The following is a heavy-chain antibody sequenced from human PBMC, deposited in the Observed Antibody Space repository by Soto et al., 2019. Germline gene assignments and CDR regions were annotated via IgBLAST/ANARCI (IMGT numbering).Heavy chain of an antibody. V-gene: IGHV3-9*01. Sequence: GGSLRLSCAASGFTFDDYAMHWVRQAPGKGLEWVSGISWNSGSIGYADSVKGRFTISRDNAKNSLYLQMNSLRAEDTALYYCAKDKSGNFDYWGQGTLVTVSS. D-gene: IGHD6-25*01. J-gene: IGHJ4*02. CDR3: AKDKSGNFDY. CDR1: GFTFDDYA. CDR2: ISWNSGSI.